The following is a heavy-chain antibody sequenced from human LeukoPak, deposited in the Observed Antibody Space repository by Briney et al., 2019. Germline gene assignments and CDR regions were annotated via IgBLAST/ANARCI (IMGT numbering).Heavy chain of an antibody. CDR3: ARGRWSCSSTSCYTGADY. CDR2: ISAYNGNT. Sequence: ASVKVSCKASGYTFTSYGISWVRQAPGQGLEWMGWISAYNGNTNYAQKLQGRVTMTTDTSTSTAYMELRSLRSDDTAVYYCARGRWSCSSTSCYTGADYWGQGTLVTVSS. J-gene: IGHJ4*02. V-gene: IGHV1-18*01. CDR1: GYTFTSYG. D-gene: IGHD2-2*02.